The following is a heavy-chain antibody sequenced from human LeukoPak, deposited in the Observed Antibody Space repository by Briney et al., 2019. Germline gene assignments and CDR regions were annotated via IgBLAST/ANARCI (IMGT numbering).Heavy chain of an antibody. D-gene: IGHD5-18*01. V-gene: IGHV3-48*04. Sequence: PGGSLRLSCAASGFTFSSYSMNWVRQAPGKGLEWVSYISSSSSTIYYADSVKGRFTISRDNVKNSLYLQMNGLRAEDTAVYYCARDLGYSYGYTTYDYWGQGTLVTVSS. J-gene: IGHJ4*02. CDR2: ISSSSSTI. CDR1: GFTFSSYS. CDR3: ARDLGYSYGYTTYDY.